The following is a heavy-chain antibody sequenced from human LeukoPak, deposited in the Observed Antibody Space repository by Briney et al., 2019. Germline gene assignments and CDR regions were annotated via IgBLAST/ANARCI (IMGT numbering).Heavy chain of an antibody. Sequence: ASVKVSCKASGFTFTKYGLSWVRQAPGQGLEWMGWISAYNGDTRYSQKLQGRVTMTTDTSTTTAYMELRGLTSDDTAVYYCARYPSNTSGWHVYFDYWGQGTLVTVSS. D-gene: IGHD6-19*01. CDR3: ARYPSNTSGWHVYFDY. CDR1: GFTFTKYG. J-gene: IGHJ4*02. V-gene: IGHV1-18*04. CDR2: ISAYNGDT.